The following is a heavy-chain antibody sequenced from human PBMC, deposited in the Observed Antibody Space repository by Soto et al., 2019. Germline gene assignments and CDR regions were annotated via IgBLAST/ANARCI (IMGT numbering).Heavy chain of an antibody. Sequence: QVQLQESGPGLVKPSETLSLTCTLSGDPITSGGFYWTWIRQHPAKGLEWIGYIYYSGVTYYNPSLKSRATISVDTSKNQFSLNLSSVSAAVTDMYYCARDLRGRRSGRFDPWGQGTLVTVSS. D-gene: IGHD3-10*01. CDR1: GDPITSGGFY. V-gene: IGHV4-31*03. CDR2: IYYSGVT. J-gene: IGHJ5*02. CDR3: ARDLRGRRSGRFDP.